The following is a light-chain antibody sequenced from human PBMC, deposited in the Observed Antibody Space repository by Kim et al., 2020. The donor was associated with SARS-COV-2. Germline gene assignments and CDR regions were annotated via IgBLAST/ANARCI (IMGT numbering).Light chain of an antibody. CDR3: QKCSGAPWT. Sequence: ESVGDRVTITCRPSQGISNYLAWYQQKPGKAPKLLIYAASALQSGVPSRFSGSGSGTDFTLTINSLQPEDVATYYCQKCSGAPWTFGQGTKVDIK. CDR2: AAS. V-gene: IGKV1-27*01. CDR1: QGISNY. J-gene: IGKJ1*01.